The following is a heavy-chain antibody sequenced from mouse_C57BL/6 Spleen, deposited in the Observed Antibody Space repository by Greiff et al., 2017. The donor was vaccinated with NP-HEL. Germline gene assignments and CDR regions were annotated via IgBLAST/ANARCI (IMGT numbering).Heavy chain of an antibody. V-gene: IGHV3-6*01. J-gene: IGHJ4*01. CDR3: ARDGYRKNYAMDY. Sequence: EVKLMESGPGLVKPSQSLSLTCSVTGYSITSGYYWNWIRQFPGNKLEWMGYISYDGSNNYNPSLKNRISITRDTSKNQFFLKLNSVTTEDTATYYCARDGYRKNYAMDYWGQGTSVTVSS. D-gene: IGHD2-2*01. CDR2: ISYDGSN. CDR1: GYSITSGYY.